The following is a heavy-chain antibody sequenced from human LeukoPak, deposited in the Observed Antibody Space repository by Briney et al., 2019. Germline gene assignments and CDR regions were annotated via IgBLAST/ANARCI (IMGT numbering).Heavy chain of an antibody. CDR2: INPSDGST. V-gene: IGHV1-46*01. CDR1: AYPFTTYY. D-gene: IGHD6-19*01. J-gene: IGHJ4*02. Sequence: ASVKVSCKTSAYPFTTYYMHWVGQAPGKGREWMGAINPSDGSTSYAQKFRGRLTMTRDTSTSTLYMDLSSLIFEDTAVYFCTRDSSRGWFSVDHWGQGTLVTVLS. CDR3: TRDSSRGWFSVDH.